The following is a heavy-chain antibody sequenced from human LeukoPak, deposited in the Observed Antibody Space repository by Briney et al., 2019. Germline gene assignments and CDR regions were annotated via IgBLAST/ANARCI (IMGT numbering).Heavy chain of an antibody. J-gene: IGHJ4*02. CDR3: AKSNGYCSGGNCYQNY. D-gene: IGHD2-15*01. CDR2: ISYDGSNT. V-gene: IGHV3-30*18. Sequence: GTSLRLSCAASGFTFTDYAMHWVRQAPGRGLEWVAVISYDGSNTYYRVSVKGRFTISRDDSRNTVSLQMNSLRAEDTALYYCAKSNGYCSGGNCYQNYWGQGTLVTVSS. CDR1: GFTFTDYA.